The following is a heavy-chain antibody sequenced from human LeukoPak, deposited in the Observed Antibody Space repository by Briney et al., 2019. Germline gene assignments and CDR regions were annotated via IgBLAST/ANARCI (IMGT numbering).Heavy chain of an antibody. V-gene: IGHV3-21*01. CDR2: ISTSSSYI. CDR3: ARDLGEWELPY. J-gene: IGHJ4*02. Sequence: GGSLRLSCAASGFTFSRYSMNWVRQAPGKGLEWVSSISTSSSYIFYADSVKGRFTISRDNAKNSVYLQMNSLRAEDTAVYYCARDLGEWELPYWGQGTLVTVSS. CDR1: GFTFSRYS. D-gene: IGHD1-26*01.